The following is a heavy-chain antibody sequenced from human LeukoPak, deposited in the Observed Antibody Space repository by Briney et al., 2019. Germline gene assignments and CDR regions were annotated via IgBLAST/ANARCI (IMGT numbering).Heavy chain of an antibody. CDR3: ARNRLNYDYVWGSYRPKGGFDY. D-gene: IGHD3-16*02. CDR2: IYYSGST. J-gene: IGHJ4*02. V-gene: IGHV4-39*07. CDR1: GGSISSSSYY. Sequence: SETLSLTCTVSGGSISSSSYYWGWIRQPPGKGLEWIGSIYYSGSTYYNSSLKSRVTISVDTSKNQFSLKLSSVTAADTAVYYCARNRLNYDYVWGSYRPKGGFDYWGQGTLVTVSS.